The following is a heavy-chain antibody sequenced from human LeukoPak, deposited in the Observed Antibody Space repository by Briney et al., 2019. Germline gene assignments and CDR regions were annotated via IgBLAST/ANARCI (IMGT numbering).Heavy chain of an antibody. CDR1: GFTFSSYA. V-gene: IGHV3-21*01. D-gene: IGHD2-2*02. Sequence: PGGSLRLSCAASGFTFSSYAFNWVRQTPGKGLEWVSAISSSSSYIYYADSVKGRFTISRDNAKNSLYLQMNSLRAEDTAVYYCARDPPGYCSSTSCYTRYRYYYYGMDVWGQGTTVTVSS. CDR3: ARDPPGYCSSTSCYTRYRYYYYGMDV. J-gene: IGHJ6*02. CDR2: ISSSSSYI.